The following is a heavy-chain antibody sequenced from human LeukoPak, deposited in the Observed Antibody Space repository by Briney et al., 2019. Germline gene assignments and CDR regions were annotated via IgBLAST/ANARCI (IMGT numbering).Heavy chain of an antibody. CDR2: IRYDRSNK. D-gene: IGHD4-17*01. CDR3: ASGMTTVMGPSY. Sequence: GGSLRLSCAASGFTFSSYGMHWVRQAPGKGLEWVAFIRYDRSNKYYADSVKGRFTISRDNSKNTLYLQMNSLRAEDTAVYYCASGMTTVMGPSYWGQGTLVTVSS. CDR1: GFTFSSYG. V-gene: IGHV3-30*02. J-gene: IGHJ4*02.